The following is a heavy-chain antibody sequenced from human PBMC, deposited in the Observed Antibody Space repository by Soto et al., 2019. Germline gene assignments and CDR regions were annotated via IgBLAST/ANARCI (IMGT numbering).Heavy chain of an antibody. J-gene: IGHJ3*02. Sequence: ASVKVSCKASGYTFTSYDINWVRQATGQGLEWMGWMNPNSGNTGYAQKFQGRLTMTKNTSISTAYMELSSLRSEDTAVYYCASLPHSSGWSHDAFDIWGQGTMVTVSS. CDR3: ASLPHSSGWSHDAFDI. V-gene: IGHV1-8*01. CDR2: MNPNSGNT. CDR1: GYTFTSYD. D-gene: IGHD6-19*01.